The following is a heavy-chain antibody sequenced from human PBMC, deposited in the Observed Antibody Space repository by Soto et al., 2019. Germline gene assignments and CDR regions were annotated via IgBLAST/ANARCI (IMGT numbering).Heavy chain of an antibody. V-gene: IGHV4-34*01. J-gene: IGHJ6*04. Sequence: QVQLQQWGAGLLKPSETLALTCAVYDGSISGYYWSWIRQPPGKGLEWIGEVNHSGTTNYNPSLKSRVTISVDTSTNRFSLSLRSVTAADTAVYYCARGGEYQLLLRDYYSHSMDVWGKGTTVTVSS. CDR1: DGSISGYY. CDR2: VNHSGTT. D-gene: IGHD2-2*01. CDR3: ARGGEYQLLLRDYYSHSMDV.